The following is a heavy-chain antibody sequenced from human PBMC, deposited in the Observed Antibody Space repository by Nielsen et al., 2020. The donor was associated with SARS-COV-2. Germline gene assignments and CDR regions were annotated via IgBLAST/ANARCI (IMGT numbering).Heavy chain of an antibody. CDR3: ARDSSFEVYYYYGMDV. V-gene: IGHV4-61*02. CDR2: IYTSGST. Sequence: LRLSCTVSGGSISSGSYYWSWIRQPAGKGLEWIGRIYTSGSTNYNPSLKSRVTISVDTSKNQFSLKLSSVTAADTAVYYCARDSSFEVYYYYGMDVWGQGTTVTVSS. CDR1: GGSISSGSYY. J-gene: IGHJ6*02.